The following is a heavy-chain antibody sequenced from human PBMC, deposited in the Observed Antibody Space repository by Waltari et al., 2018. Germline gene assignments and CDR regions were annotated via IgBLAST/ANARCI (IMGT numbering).Heavy chain of an antibody. J-gene: IGHJ4*02. CDR3: ASGLSGIRFDY. D-gene: IGHD6-13*01. V-gene: IGHV1-69*01. CDR2: IIPIFGKA. Sequence: QVQLVQSGAEVKKPGSSVKVSCKASGGTFSSYAISWVRQAPGQGLEWMGGIIPIFGKANYAQKVQGRVTITADESTSTADMELSSLRSEDTAVYYCASGLSGIRFDYWGQGTLVTVSS. CDR1: GGTFSSYA.